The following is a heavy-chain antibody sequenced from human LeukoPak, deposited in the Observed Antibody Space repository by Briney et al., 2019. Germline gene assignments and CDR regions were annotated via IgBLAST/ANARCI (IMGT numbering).Heavy chain of an antibody. CDR1: GGSFSGYY. J-gene: IGHJ4*02. V-gene: IGHV4-34*01. D-gene: IGHD3-3*01. Sequence: PETLSLTCAVYGGSFSGYYWSWIRQPPGKGLEWIGEINHSGSTNYNPSLKSRVTISVDTSKNQFSLKLSFVTAADTAVYYCARARNYDFWSGYLYYFDYWGQGTLVTVSS. CDR3: ARARNYDFWSGYLYYFDY. CDR2: INHSGST.